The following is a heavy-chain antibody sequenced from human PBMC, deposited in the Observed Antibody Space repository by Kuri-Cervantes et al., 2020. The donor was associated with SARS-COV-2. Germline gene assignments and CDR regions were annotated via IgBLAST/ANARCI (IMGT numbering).Heavy chain of an antibody. CDR1: GFSLNTSGMS. V-gene: IGHV2-70*11. CDR2: IDWDDDK. Sequence: SGPTLVKPTPPLTLTCTFSGFSLNTSGMSVSWIRQPPGKALEWLARIDWDDDKYYSTSLRTRLTISKDTSKNQVVLTMTNVDPVDTATYYCARVQATTVIADFWGQGTLVTVSS. J-gene: IGHJ4*02. D-gene: IGHD4-11*01. CDR3: ARVQATTVIADF.